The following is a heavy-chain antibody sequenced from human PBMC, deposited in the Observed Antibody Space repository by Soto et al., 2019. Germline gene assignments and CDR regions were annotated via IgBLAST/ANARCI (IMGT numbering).Heavy chain of an antibody. Sequence: QVQLVESGGGVVQPGRSLRLSCAASGFTFSNYAMHWVRQAPGKGLECVAVISYNGGNRFYRDYVKGRFTISRDNSKNTVHLQIDSLRYEDAAVYYCARGDREDTAGVIGVRPGEYGGDVWGQGTTVTVSS. CDR3: ARGDREDTAGVIGVRPGEYGGDV. CDR1: GFTFSNYA. D-gene: IGHD2-21*01. V-gene: IGHV3-30*04. J-gene: IGHJ6*02. CDR2: ISYNGGNR.